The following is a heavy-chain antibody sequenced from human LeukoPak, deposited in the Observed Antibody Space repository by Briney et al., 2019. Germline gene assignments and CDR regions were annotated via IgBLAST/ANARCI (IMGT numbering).Heavy chain of an antibody. J-gene: IGHJ3*02. CDR1: GFTFSSYS. CDR2: ISSSSSYI. CDR3: ARFTRGDAFDI. V-gene: IGHV3-21*01. Sequence: GGSLRLSCGASGFTFSSYSMNWVRQAPGKGLEWVSSISSSSSYIYYADSVKGRFTISRDNAKNSLYLQMNSLRAEDTAVYYCARFTRGDAFDIWGQGTMVTVSS.